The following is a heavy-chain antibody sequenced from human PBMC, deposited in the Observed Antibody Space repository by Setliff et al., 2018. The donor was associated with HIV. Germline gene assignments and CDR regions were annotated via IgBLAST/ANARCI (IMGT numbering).Heavy chain of an antibody. J-gene: IGHJ5*02. D-gene: IGHD3-22*01. CDR3: ARHFPYYYDSSGFYSGWFDP. V-gene: IGHV4-61*05. CDR1: GGSISSSSYY. CDR2: IFNRGRT. Sequence: SETLSLTCTVSGGSISSSSYYWGWIRQPPGQRLEWIGYIFNRGRTNYNASLKSRVTISVDTSKTQFSLKLTSVTAADTAVYYCARHFPYYYDSSGFYSGWFDPWGQGTLVTVSS.